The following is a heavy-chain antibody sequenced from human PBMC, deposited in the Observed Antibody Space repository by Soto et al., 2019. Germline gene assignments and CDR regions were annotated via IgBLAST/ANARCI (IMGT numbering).Heavy chain of an antibody. CDR1: GDSVSSHSAA. D-gene: IGHD3-10*01. J-gene: IGHJ5*02. V-gene: IGHV6-1*01. CDR3: ARTITMVRGVVRSNWFDP. CDR2: TYYRSKWYN. Sequence: SQTLSLTCAISGDSVSSHSAAWNWIRQSPSRGLEWLGRTYYRSKWYNDYAVSVKSRITINPDTSKNQFSLQLNSVTPEDTAVYYCARTITMVRGVVRSNWFDPWGQGTLVTVSS.